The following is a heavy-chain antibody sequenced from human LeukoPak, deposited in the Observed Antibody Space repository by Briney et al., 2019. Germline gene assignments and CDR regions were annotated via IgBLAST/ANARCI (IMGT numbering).Heavy chain of an antibody. Sequence: RASVKVSCTASGYIFNSYGISWVRQAPGQGLEWMGWISAYNGNTNYAQKFQGRVTMTTDTSTSTAYMELRSLRSDDTAVYYCARRINGDYVDYWGQGTLVTVSS. CDR2: ISAYNGNT. D-gene: IGHD4-17*01. V-gene: IGHV1-18*01. CDR1: GYIFNSYG. CDR3: ARRINGDYVDY. J-gene: IGHJ4*02.